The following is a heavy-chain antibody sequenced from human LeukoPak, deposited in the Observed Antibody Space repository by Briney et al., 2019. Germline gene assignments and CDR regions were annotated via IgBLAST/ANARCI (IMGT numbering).Heavy chain of an antibody. CDR1: GFTFSSYG. D-gene: IGHD3-3*01. V-gene: IGHV3-30*18. Sequence: PGRSLRLSCAASGFTFSSYGMHWVRQAPGKGLEWVAVISYDGSNKYYADSVKGRFTISRDNSKNTLYLQMNSLRAEDTAVYYCAKEVLEWLLYEAYNWFDPWGQGTLVTVSS. CDR3: AKEVLEWLLYEAYNWFDP. CDR2: ISYDGSNK. J-gene: IGHJ5*02.